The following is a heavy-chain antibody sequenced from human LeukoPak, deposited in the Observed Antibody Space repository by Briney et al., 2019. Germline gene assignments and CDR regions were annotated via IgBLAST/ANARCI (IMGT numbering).Heavy chain of an antibody. CDR3: ARGGIMITFGGLIHRPLDY. D-gene: IGHD3-16*02. V-gene: IGHV1-8*01. J-gene: IGHJ4*02. CDR1: GYTFSEYE. Sequence: ASVKVSCKASGYTFSEYEINWVRQATGQGLEWMGWMNPYNGRTAYAQKFQGRVTMTRNTSIGTAYMELSSLRSEDTAVYYCARGGIMITFGGLIHRPLDYWGQGTLVTVSS. CDR2: MNPYNGRT.